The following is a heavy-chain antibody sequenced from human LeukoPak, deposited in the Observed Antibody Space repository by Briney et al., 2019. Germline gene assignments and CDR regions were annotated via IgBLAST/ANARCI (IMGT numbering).Heavy chain of an antibody. V-gene: IGHV4-34*01. CDR1: GGSFSGYY. J-gene: IGHJ4*02. CDR2: INHSGST. Sequence: SETLSLTCAVYGGSFSGYYWSWIRQPPGKGLEWIGEINHSGSTNYNPSLKSRVTISVGTSKNQFSLKLSSVTAADTAVYYCARETRGYSYGYAGYFDYWGQGTLVTVSS. D-gene: IGHD5-18*01. CDR3: ARETRGYSYGYAGYFDY.